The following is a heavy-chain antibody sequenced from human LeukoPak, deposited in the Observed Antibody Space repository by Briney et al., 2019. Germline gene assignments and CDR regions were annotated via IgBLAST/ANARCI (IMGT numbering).Heavy chain of an antibody. CDR1: GYSFTSSY. V-gene: IGHV1-46*01. Sequence: ASVTVSCKVSGYSFTSSYIHWVRQAPGQGLEWMGMIYPRDGSTSYAQRFQDRVTVTRDTSTSTVHMELSGLRSEDTAVYYCARDQEGFDYWGQGTLVTVSS. CDR3: ARDQEGFDY. CDR2: IYPRDGST. J-gene: IGHJ4*02.